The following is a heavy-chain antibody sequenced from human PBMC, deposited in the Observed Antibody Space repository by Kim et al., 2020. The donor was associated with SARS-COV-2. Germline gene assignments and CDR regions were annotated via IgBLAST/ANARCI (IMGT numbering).Heavy chain of an antibody. Sequence: NYAQKFQGRVTITADESTSTAYMELSSLRSEDTAVYYCARDPSNGGELHVWGQGTLVTVSS. D-gene: IGHD2-21*01. V-gene: IGHV1-69*01. CDR3: ARDPSNGGELHV. J-gene: IGHJ4*02.